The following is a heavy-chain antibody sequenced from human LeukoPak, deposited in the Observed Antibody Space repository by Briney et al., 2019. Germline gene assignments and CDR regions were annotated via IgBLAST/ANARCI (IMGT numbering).Heavy chain of an antibody. CDR2: ISAYNGNT. CDR1: GYPFTDYG. D-gene: IGHD2-2*01. Sequence: GASVKVSCKASGYPFTDYGIGWVRQAPGQGPEWMGWISAYNGNTNYAQKIQGRVTMTTDPSTSTVYMELKSLRSDDTAVYYCARRFKQDVLGTAMGWFDPWGQGTLITVYS. CDR3: ARRFKQDVLGTAMGWFDP. V-gene: IGHV1-18*01. J-gene: IGHJ5*02.